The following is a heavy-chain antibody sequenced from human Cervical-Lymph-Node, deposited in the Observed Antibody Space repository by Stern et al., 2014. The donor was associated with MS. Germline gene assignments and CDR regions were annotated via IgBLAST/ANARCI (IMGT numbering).Heavy chain of an antibody. CDR1: GDSVSSEDYY. CDR2: IYYRGRP. D-gene: IGHD1-26*01. Sequence: DQLVESGPGLVRPSETLSLTCTASGDSVSSEDYYWSWIRQSPGKDLEWIGYIYYRGRPNYNPSLKSRLTISIDTSKTQFSLKLISVTAADTAVYYCARSGYYGIDVWGQGTTVIVSS. V-gene: IGHV4-61*08. CDR3: ARSGYYGIDV. J-gene: IGHJ6*02.